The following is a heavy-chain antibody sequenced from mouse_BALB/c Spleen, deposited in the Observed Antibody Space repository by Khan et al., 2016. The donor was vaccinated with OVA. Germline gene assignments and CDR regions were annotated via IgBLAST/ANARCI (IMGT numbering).Heavy chain of an antibody. Sequence: QIQLVQSGPELKKPGETVKISCKASGYTFTNYGMNWVKQAPGKGLKWMGWINTYTGEPTYADDFKGRFALSLEISASIAYLQINNLKNEDTATXVCARSHGGYWGQGTTLTVSS. CDR3: ARSHGGY. CDR1: GYTFTNYG. J-gene: IGHJ2*01. V-gene: IGHV9-3-1*01. CDR2: INTYTGEP.